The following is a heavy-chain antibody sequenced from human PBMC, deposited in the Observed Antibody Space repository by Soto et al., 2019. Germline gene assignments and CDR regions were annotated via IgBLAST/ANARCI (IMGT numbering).Heavy chain of an antibody. CDR1: GFTFSSYG. Sequence: GGSLRLSCVASGFTFSSYGMHWVRQAPGKGLEWVAVISYDGSNKYYADSVKGRFTISRDNSKNTLYLQMNSLRAEDTAVYYCAKEWGDYDYYYYYMDVWGKGTTVTVSS. CDR3: AKEWGDYDYYYYYMDV. J-gene: IGHJ6*03. V-gene: IGHV3-30*18. D-gene: IGHD4-17*01. CDR2: ISYDGSNK.